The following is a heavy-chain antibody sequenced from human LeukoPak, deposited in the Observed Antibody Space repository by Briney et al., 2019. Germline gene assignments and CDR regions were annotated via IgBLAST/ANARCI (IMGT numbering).Heavy chain of an antibody. CDR3: ARSTCYYGLGSYF. CDR2: INPSGGST. D-gene: IGHD3-10*01. CDR1: GYTFTSYY. V-gene: IGHV1-46*01. J-gene: IGHJ4*02. Sequence: ASVKVSCKASGYTFTSYYMHWVRQAPGQGLEWMGIINPSGGSTSYAQKFQGRVTMTRDMSTSTVYMELSSVRSEDTAVYYCARSTCYYGLGSYFWGQGTLVTVSS.